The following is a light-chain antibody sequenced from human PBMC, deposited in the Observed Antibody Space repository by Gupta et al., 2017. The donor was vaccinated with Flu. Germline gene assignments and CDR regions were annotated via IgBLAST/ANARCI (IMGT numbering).Light chain of an antibody. J-gene: IGKJ4*01. Sequence: AIRMTQSPSSFSASTGDRVTITCRASQGISSYLAWYQQKPGKAPKLLIYAASTLQSGVPSRFSGSGSGTDFTLTISCLQSEDFATYYCQQYYSYSLTFGGGTXVEIK. V-gene: IGKV1-8*01. CDR3: QQYYSYSLT. CDR1: QGISSY. CDR2: AAS.